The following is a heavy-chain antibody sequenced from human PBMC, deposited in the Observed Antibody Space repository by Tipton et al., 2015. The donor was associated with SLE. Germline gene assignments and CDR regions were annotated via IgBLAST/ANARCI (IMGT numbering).Heavy chain of an antibody. CDR2: IFYSGRT. Sequence: TLSLTCTVSGGSISSHYWSWIRQPPGKGLEWIGYIFYSGRTNYNPSLKSRVTISVETSKNQFSLRLSSVTAADTAVYYCARGLGQLLVGGEYWGQGTLVTVSS. J-gene: IGHJ4*02. V-gene: IGHV4-59*08. CDR1: GGSISSHY. D-gene: IGHD6-13*01. CDR3: ARGLGQLLVGGEY.